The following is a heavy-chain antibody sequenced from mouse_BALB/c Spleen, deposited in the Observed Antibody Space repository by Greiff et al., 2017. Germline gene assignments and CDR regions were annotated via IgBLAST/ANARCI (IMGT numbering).Heavy chain of an antibody. CDR3: VRGGRGYAMDY. CDR2: IRSKSNNYAT. CDR1: GFTFNTYA. V-gene: IGHV10-1*02. J-gene: IGHJ4*01. Sequence: EVKLMESGGGLVQPKGSLKLSCAASGFTFNTYAMNWVRQAPGKGLEWVARIRSKSNNYATYYADSVKDRFTISRDDSQSMLYLQMNNLKTEDTAMYYCVRGGRGYAMDYWGQGTSVTVSS.